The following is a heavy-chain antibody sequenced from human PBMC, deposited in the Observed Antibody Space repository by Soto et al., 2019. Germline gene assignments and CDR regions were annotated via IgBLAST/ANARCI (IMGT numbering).Heavy chain of an antibody. CDR1: GGSISSSSYY. CDR3: ARHIAAAGTRWFDP. Sequence: QLQLQESGPGLVKPSETLSLTCTVSGGSISSSSYYWGWIRQPPGKGLEWIGSIYYSGSTYYNPSLKSRVTISVDTSKNQFSLKLSSVTASDTAVYYCARHIAAAGTRWFDPWGQGTLVTVSS. J-gene: IGHJ5*02. D-gene: IGHD6-13*01. V-gene: IGHV4-39*01. CDR2: IYYSGST.